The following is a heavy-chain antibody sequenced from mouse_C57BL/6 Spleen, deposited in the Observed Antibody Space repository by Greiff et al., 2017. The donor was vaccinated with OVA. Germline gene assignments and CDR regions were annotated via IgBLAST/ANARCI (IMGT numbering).Heavy chain of an antibody. Sequence: EVNLVESEGGLVQPGSSMKLSCTASGFTFSDYYMAWVRQVPEKGLEWVANINYDGSSTYYLDSLKSRFIISRDNAKNILYLQMSSLKSEDTATYYCARGGDPRYWYFDVWGTGTTVTVSS. CDR1: GFTFSDYY. CDR2: INYDGSST. J-gene: IGHJ1*03. D-gene: IGHD3-3*01. CDR3: ARGGDPRYWYFDV. V-gene: IGHV5-16*01.